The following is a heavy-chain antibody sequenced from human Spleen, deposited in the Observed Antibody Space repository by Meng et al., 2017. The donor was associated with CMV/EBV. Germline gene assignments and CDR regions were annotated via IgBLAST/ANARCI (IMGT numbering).Heavy chain of an antibody. V-gene: IGHV1-69*04. D-gene: IGHD3-10*01. J-gene: IGHJ6*02. CDR3: ARDRGYYGSGSYETHFYYGMDV. CDR2: IVVPMFGVA. Sequence: IDWVRQAPRQGLEWVGRIVVPMFGVANYAQRFQGRVSITADKSTSTAYMELSSLRSEDTGVYYCARDRGYYGSGSYETHFYYGMDVWGQGTTVTVSS.